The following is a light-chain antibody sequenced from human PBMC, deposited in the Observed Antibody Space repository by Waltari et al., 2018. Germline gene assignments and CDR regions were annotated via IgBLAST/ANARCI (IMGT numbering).Light chain of an antibody. CDR2: DAS. Sequence: VLTQSPATLSLSPGERATLSCRASQNVINFLAWYQQKAGRAPRLLIYDASQRATGIPARFSGSGSGTDFTLTISSLEPEDFALYYCQQHRNWPITFGQGTRLEIK. CDR1: QNVINF. CDR3: QQHRNWPIT. J-gene: IGKJ5*01. V-gene: IGKV3-11*01.